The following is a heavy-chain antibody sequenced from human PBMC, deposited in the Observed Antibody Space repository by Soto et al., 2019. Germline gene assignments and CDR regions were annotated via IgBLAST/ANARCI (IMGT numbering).Heavy chain of an antibody. J-gene: IGHJ6*02. Sequence: QVQLVQSGDEVKKPGASVKVSCKASGYIFVNYGIAWVRQAPRQGLEWMGWISPYTGNTHSASKVQGRLTMTTDTSTSTAFMALRSLTPDDTAVYYCVMVNNYVTPTPQDVWGQGTTVTVSS. CDR2: ISPYTGNT. V-gene: IGHV1-18*01. CDR1: GYIFVNYG. D-gene: IGHD3-16*01. CDR3: VMVNNYVTPTPQDV.